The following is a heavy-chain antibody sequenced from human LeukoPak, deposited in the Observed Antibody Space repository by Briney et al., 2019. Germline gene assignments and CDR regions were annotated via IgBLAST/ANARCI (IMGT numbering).Heavy chain of an antibody. V-gene: IGHV3-9*01. CDR1: GLTFDDYA. D-gene: IGHD6-19*01. CDR3: AKDMATIAVFLFDY. Sequence: GGSLRLSCAASGLTFDDYAMHWVRHAPGKGLEWVSGISWNSGSIGYADSVKGRFTISRDNAKNSLYLQMNSLRAEDTALYYCAKDMATIAVFLFDYWGQGTLVTVSS. CDR2: ISWNSGSI. J-gene: IGHJ4*02.